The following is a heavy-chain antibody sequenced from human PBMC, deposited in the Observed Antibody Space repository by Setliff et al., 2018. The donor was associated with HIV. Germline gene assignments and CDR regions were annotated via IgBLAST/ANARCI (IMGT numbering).Heavy chain of an antibody. J-gene: IGHJ4*02. CDR3: ARLGDSGYDFRGYFDY. CDR2: VYYSGGT. D-gene: IGHD5-12*01. CDR1: GGSVSDTSYY. V-gene: IGHV4-39*01. Sequence: LSLTSTVSGGSVSDTSYYWGWIRQPPGKGLEWLANVYYSGGTYYNPSLNSRVTISVDTSRNQFSLKLTSVTAADTALYFCARLGDSGYDFRGYFDYWGQGKLVTV.